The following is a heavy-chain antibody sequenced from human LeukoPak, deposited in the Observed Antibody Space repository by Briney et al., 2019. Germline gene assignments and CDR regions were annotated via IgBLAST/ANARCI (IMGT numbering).Heavy chain of an antibody. CDR1: GFTVSSNY. CDR2: IYGGGTT. D-gene: IGHD4-11*01. CDR3: ASGSYSNYVAY. J-gene: IGHJ4*02. Sequence: QPGGSLRLSCAASGFTVSSNYMTWVRQAPGKGLEWVSVIYGGGTTYYADSVKGRFTISRDNSKNTLYLQMKSLRADDTAVYYCASGSYSNYVAYWGQGTLVTVSS. V-gene: IGHV3-66*01.